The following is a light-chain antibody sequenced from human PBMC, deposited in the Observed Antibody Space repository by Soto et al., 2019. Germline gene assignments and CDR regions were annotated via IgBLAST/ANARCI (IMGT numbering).Light chain of an antibody. CDR2: AAS. V-gene: IGKV1-39*01. Sequence: DIQMTQYPSSLSASVGDRVTITCRASQSISRNLNWYQHKPGKAPKLLIYAASNLQSGVPSRFXGGGSGTEFTLSINSLQPEDFGTYYWQQSFTTASFTFGQGTRLEIK. J-gene: IGKJ5*01. CDR3: QQSFTTASFT. CDR1: QSISRN.